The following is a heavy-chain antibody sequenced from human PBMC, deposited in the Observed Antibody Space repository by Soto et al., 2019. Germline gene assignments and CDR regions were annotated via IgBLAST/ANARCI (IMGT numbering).Heavy chain of an antibody. CDR3: ANLWGDGYNLGQDYNGMDV. J-gene: IGHJ6*02. Sequence: QVQMVESGGGVVQPGRSLRLSCAASGFSFENYGMHWVRQAPGRGLEWVAIIWYDGSLQYYAAAVKGRFTISRDNSKNTLYLEMNSLRAEDTAVDYCANLWGDGYNLGQDYNGMDVWGQRTTVIVSS. V-gene: IGHV3-33*06. D-gene: IGHD5-12*01. CDR2: IWYDGSLQ. CDR1: GFSFENYG.